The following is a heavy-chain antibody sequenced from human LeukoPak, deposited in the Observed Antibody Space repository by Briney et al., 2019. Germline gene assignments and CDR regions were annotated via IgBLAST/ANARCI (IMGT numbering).Heavy chain of an antibody. CDR3: ASFYDFWSGPCDY. CDR2: IYYSGST. D-gene: IGHD3-3*01. V-gene: IGHV4-30-4*01. Sequence: PSETLSLTCTVSGGSMSSGDYYWSGIRQPPGKGLEWIGYIYYSGSTYYNPSLKSRVTISVDTSKNQFSLKLSSVTAADTAVYYCASFYDFWSGPCDYWGQGALVTVSS. J-gene: IGHJ4*02. CDR1: GGSMSSGDYY.